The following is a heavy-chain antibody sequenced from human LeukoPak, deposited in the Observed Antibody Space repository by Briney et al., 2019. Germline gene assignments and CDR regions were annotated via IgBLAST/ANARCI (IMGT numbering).Heavy chain of an antibody. Sequence: PGGSLRLSCAASGFTFSGSAMHWVRQASGKGLEWVGRIRSKANSYATAYAASVKGRFTISRDDSKNTAYLQMNSLKTEDTAVYYCTRQDRRDYDYWGQGTLVTVSS. V-gene: IGHV3-73*01. CDR3: TRQDRRDYDY. CDR2: IRSKANSYAT. CDR1: GFTFSGSA. D-gene: IGHD5-24*01. J-gene: IGHJ4*02.